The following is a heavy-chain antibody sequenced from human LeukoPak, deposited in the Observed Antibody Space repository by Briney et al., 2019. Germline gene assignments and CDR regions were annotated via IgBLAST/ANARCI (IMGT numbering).Heavy chain of an antibody. V-gene: IGHV3-30*02. CDR3: AQGSHYYGSGSHRRGHYFDY. Sequence: GGSLRLSCAASGFTFRTYGMHWVRQAPGKGLEWVAVVRYDGGNKHYADSVKGRFTISRDNSKNTLYLQMNSLRDEDTAAYYCAQGSHYYGSGSHRRGHYFDYWGQGTLVTVSS. J-gene: IGHJ4*02. D-gene: IGHD3-10*01. CDR1: GFTFRTYG. CDR2: VRYDGGNK.